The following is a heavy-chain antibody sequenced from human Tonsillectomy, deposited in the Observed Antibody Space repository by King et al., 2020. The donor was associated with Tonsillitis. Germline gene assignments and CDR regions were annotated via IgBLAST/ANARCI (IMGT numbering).Heavy chain of an antibody. Sequence: QLQESGPGLLKPSETLSLTCAVSGGSISGSDYYWGWIRQPPGKGLEWIGNIYESGTTYYNPSLKSRATQSVDTSKNQFSLKLTSVTAADTAVYYCARHIGNYRYFFYAMDVWGQGTTVTVSS. CDR1: GGSISGSDYY. J-gene: IGHJ6*02. CDR3: ARHIGNYRYFFYAMDV. V-gene: IGHV4-39*01. CDR2: IYESGTT. D-gene: IGHD1-7*01.